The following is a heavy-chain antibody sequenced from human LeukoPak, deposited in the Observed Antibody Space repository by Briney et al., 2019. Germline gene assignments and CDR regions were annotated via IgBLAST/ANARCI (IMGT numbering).Heavy chain of an antibody. Sequence: SQTLSLTCGISGDSVSSSSAAWNWIRQFPSRGLEWLGRTYYRSRWYSFYAVSVKSRIILKPDTSKNQFSLQLISMTPEDTAVYYCARDRTAATGISNGMDVWGQGTTVTVSS. CDR3: ARDRTAATGISNGMDV. J-gene: IGHJ6*02. CDR2: TYYRSRWYS. CDR1: GDSVSSSSAA. D-gene: IGHD6-13*01. V-gene: IGHV6-1*01.